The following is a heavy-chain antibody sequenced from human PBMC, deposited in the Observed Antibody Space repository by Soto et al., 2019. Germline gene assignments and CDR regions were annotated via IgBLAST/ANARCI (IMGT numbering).Heavy chain of an antibody. V-gene: IGHV3-48*02. Sequence: EVQLVESGGGLVQPGGSLRLSCAASGFTFSSYSMNWVRQAPGKGLEWVSYISSSSSTIYYADSVKGRFTISRDNAKNSLYLQMNSLRDENTAVYYCARDGFFSHDYDILGPPGYWGQGTLVTVSS. CDR1: GFTFSSYS. D-gene: IGHD3-9*01. CDR2: ISSSSSTI. J-gene: IGHJ4*02. CDR3: ARDGFFSHDYDILGPPGY.